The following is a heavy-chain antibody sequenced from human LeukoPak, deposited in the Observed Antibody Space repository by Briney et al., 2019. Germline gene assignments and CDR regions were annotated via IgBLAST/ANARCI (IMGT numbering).Heavy chain of an antibody. Sequence: GGSLRLSCAASGFTCSSYSMNLVRQAAGKGLDWVSSISSISSYIYYADSVKGRFTISRDNAPPSLYLPMNSLRAEDTAVYYCARGYQLLPIDYWGQGTLVTVSS. CDR3: ARGYQLLPIDY. CDR2: ISSISSYI. CDR1: GFTCSSYS. D-gene: IGHD2-2*01. J-gene: IGHJ4*02. V-gene: IGHV3-21*01.